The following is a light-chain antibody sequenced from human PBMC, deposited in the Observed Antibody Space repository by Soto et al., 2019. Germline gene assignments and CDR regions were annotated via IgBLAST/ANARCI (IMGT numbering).Light chain of an antibody. CDR1: QSISSW. J-gene: IGKJ1*01. CDR2: KAS. V-gene: IGKV1-5*03. Sequence: DIQMTQSPSTLSASVGDRVTITCRASQSISSWLAWYQQKAGKAPKLLIYKASSLESGVPSRFSGSGSGTEFTLTISSLQPDDFATYYCQQYNSDLWTFGQGTKVGIK. CDR3: QQYNSDLWT.